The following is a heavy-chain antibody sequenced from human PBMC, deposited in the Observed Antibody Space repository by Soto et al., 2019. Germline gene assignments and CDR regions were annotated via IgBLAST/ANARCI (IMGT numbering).Heavy chain of an antibody. CDR3: ARGRKGITIFGVATPPYYYYYGMDV. Sequence: XTLSLTCAVYGVFISGYEWSWIRQPPGKGLELIGEINHSGSTNYNPSLKSRVTISVDTSKNQFSMKLSSVTAADTAVYYCARGRKGITIFGVATPPYYYYYGMDVWGQGTTVTVSS. V-gene: IGHV4-34*01. D-gene: IGHD3-3*01. J-gene: IGHJ6*02. CDR2: INHSGST. CDR1: GVFISGYE.